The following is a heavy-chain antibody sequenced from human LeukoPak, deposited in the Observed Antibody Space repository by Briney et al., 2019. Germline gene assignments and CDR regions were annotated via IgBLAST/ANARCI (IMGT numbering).Heavy chain of an antibody. CDR1: GFTFSDYY. CDR3: ASFYCSSTSCYCLDY. V-gene: IGHV3-11*04. CDR2: ISSSGSTI. D-gene: IGHD2-2*01. J-gene: IGHJ4*02. Sequence: GGSLRLSCAASGFTFSDYYMSWIRQAPGKGLEWVSYISSSGSTIYYADSVKGRFTISRDNAKNSPYLQMNSLRAEDTAVYYCASFYCSSTSCYCLDYWGQGTLVTVSS.